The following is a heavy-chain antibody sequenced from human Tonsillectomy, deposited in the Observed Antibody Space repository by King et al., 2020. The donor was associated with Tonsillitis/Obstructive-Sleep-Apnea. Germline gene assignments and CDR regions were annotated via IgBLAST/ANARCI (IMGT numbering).Heavy chain of an antibody. V-gene: IGHV3-7*03. CDR3: AREGDPGFSSGYDPPFDY. CDR1: GFTFSSYW. D-gene: IGHD3-22*01. J-gene: IGHJ4*02. CDR2: IKQDGSEK. Sequence: VQLVESGGGLVQPGGSLRLSCPASGFTFSSYWMSWVRQAPGKGLEWVANIKQDGSEKYYVDSVKGRFTISRDNAKNSLFLQMNSLRAEDTAVYYCAREGDPGFSSGYDPPFDYWGQGTLVTVSS.